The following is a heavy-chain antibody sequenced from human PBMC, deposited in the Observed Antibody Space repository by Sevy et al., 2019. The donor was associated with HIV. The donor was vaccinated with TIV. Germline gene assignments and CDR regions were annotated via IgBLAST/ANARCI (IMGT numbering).Heavy chain of an antibody. CDR2: IYDSGSA. CDR1: GDSISNYY. CDR3: ARDRVTIFGVTIDYYFDY. D-gene: IGHD3-3*01. Sequence: SETLSLTCTVSGDSISNYYWSWIRQPAGKGLEWIGRIYDSGSATYNPSLESRVTMSVDTTKNQLSLKLNSVTAPDTAVYYCARDRVTIFGVTIDYYFDYWGQGTLVTVSS. J-gene: IGHJ4*02. V-gene: IGHV4-4*07.